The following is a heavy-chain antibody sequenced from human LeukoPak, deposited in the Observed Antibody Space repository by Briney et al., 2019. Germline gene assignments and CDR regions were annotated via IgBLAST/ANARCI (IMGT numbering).Heavy chain of an antibody. J-gene: IGHJ4*02. CDR2: ISSSSSSI. CDR3: TSREGY. V-gene: IGHV3-48*02. CDR1: GFNFSTDS. Sequence: EGSLRLSCAASGFNFSTDSMNWVRQAPGKGLELVSYISSSSSSIFYADSVKGRFTISRDNAKNSLYLQMNSLRDEDTAVYFCTSREGYWGQGTLVTVSS.